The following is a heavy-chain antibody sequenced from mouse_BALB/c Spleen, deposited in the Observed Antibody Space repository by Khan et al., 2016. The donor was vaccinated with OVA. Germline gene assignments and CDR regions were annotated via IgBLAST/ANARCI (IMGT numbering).Heavy chain of an antibody. Sequence: EVELVESGGGLVQPGGSRKLSCAASGFTFSDYGMAWVRQTPGKGPEWVAFISNLAYSIYYADTVTGRFTISRENAKNTLYLDMSSLRSEDTAMYYCARGGRYGLYAMDYWGQGTAVTVSS. J-gene: IGHJ4*01. CDR3: ARGGRYGLYAMDY. CDR2: ISNLAYSI. CDR1: GFTFSDYG. V-gene: IGHV5-15*02. D-gene: IGHD2-14*01.